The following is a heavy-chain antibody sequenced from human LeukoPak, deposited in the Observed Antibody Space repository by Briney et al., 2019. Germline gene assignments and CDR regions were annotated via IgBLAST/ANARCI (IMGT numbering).Heavy chain of an antibody. CDR2: IHPSGGST. D-gene: IGHD2-15*01. CDR3: ARGDIVY. J-gene: IGHJ4*02. Sequence: ASVKVSCKASGGTFSSYAISWVRQAPGQGLEWMGVIHPSGGSTTYAQKFQGRVTMTRDTSTSTVYMELSSLRSEDTAVYYCARGDIVYWGQGTLVTVSS. V-gene: IGHV1-46*01. CDR1: GGTFSSYA.